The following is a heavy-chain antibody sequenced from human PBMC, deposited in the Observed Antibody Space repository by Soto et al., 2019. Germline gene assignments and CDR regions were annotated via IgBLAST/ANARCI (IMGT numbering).Heavy chain of an antibody. Sequence: GESLKISCKGSGYSFTSYWIGWVRQMPGKGLEWMGIVYPGDSDTRYSPSFQGQVTISADKSISTAYLQWSSLKASDTAMYYCARHEGSSSWNYYCGMDVWGQGTTVTVSS. V-gene: IGHV5-51*01. J-gene: IGHJ6*02. CDR1: GYSFTSYW. CDR3: ARHEGSSSWNYYCGMDV. CDR2: VYPGDSDT. D-gene: IGHD6-13*01.